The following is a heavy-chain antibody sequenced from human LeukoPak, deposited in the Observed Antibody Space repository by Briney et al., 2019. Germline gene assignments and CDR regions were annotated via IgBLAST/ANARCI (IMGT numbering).Heavy chain of an antibody. CDR2: IYSGGST. CDR1: GFTVSSNY. D-gene: IGHD6-13*01. J-gene: IGHJ4*02. V-gene: IGHV3-53*01. Sequence: GGSLRLSCAASGFTVSSNYMSWVRQAPGKGLEWVSVIYSGGSTYYADSVKGRFTISRDNSKNTLYLQMNSLRAEDTAVYYCARVIGSSSWSHWVYWGQGTLVTVSS. CDR3: ARVIGSSSWSHWVY.